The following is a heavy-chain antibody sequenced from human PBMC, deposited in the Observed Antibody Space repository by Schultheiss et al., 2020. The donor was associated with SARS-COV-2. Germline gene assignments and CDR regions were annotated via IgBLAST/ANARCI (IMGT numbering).Heavy chain of an antibody. CDR2: IYYTGST. CDR1: GGSVSSGGYY. V-gene: IGHV4-61*08. Sequence: SETLSLTCTVSGGSVSSGGYYWSWIRQPPGKGLEWIGYIYYTGSTYYNPSLKSRVTISVDTSKNQFSLKLSSVTAADTAVYYCARGIAVAGLDYWGQGTLVTVSS. D-gene: IGHD6-19*01. CDR3: ARGIAVAGLDY. J-gene: IGHJ4*02.